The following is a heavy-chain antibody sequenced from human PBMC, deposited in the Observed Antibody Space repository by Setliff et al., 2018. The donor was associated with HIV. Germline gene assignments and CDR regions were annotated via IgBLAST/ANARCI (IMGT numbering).Heavy chain of an antibody. CDR3: ARYRYYYDSSGYGRWFDP. J-gene: IGHJ5*02. V-gene: IGHV4-59*08. CDR1: GGSISRFY. Sequence: PSETLSLTCTVSGGSISRFYWSWIRQPPGKGLEWIGSIYYGGTNYSPSLRSRVTISLDTSKNQFSLRLSSVTAADTAVYYCARYRYYYDSSGYGRWFDPWGQGTLVTVSS. D-gene: IGHD3-22*01. CDR2: IYYGGT.